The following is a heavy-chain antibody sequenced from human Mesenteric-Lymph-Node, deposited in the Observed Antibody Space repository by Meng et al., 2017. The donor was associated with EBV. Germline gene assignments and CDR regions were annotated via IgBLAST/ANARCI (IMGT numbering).Heavy chain of an antibody. CDR3: ARDGVDPVAAD. CDR1: GNTFSDYY. J-gene: IGHJ4*02. Sequence: QGKRVQSGAGVKEPGASVRVSCKTSGNTFSDYYIHWVRQAPGRGLQWMGRIRPNSGATHYTQTFQDRVTMTRETSISTVYMELTNLKSDDTAIYYCARDGVDPVAADWGQGTLVTVSS. CDR2: IRPNSGAT. D-gene: IGHD6-19*01. V-gene: IGHV1-2*06.